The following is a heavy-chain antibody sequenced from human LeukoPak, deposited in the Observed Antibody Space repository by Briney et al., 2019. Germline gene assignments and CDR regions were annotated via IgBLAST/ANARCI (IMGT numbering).Heavy chain of an antibody. D-gene: IGHD5-18*01. V-gene: IGHV4-4*02. CDR1: GGSISSSNW. CDR3: ASLYSYGPRSSYYFDY. CDR2: IYYSGST. Sequence: SETLSLTCAVSGGSISSSNWWSWVRQPPGKGLEWIGYIYYSGSTNYNPSLKSRVTISVDTSKNQFSLKLSSVTAADTAVYYCASLYSYGPRSSYYFDYWGQGTLVTVSS. J-gene: IGHJ4*02.